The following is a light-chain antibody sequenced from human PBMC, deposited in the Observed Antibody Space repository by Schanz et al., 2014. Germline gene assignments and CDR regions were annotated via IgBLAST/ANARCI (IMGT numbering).Light chain of an antibody. V-gene: IGKV3-20*01. CDR1: QSVHRNY. CDR2: GTS. CDR3: QHYNNWPPTWT. J-gene: IGKJ1*01. Sequence: EIVLTQSPGTLSLSPGERATLSCRASQSVHRNYLAWHQQKPGQAPRLLIYGTSIRATGIPDRFSGSGSGTDFTLTISSLQSEDFAVYHCQHYNNWPPTWTFGQGTRVEIK.